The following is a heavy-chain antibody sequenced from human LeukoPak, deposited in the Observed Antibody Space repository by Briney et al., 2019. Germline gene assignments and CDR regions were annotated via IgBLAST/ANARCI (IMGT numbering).Heavy chain of an antibody. CDR1: GGSISSSNW. CDR2: IYHSGST. V-gene: IGHV4-4*02. D-gene: IGHD5-18*01. J-gene: IGHJ4*02. CDR3: ARLRGYSYGYLDY. Sequence: SETLSLTCAVSGGSISSSNWWSWVRQPPGRGLEWIGEIYHSGSTNYNPSLKSRVTISVVKSKNQFSLKLGSVTAADTAVYYCARLRGYSYGYLDYWGQGTLVTVSS.